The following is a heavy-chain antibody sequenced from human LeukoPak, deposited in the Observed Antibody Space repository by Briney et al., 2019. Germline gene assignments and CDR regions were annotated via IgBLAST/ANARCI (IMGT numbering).Heavy chain of an antibody. D-gene: IGHD2-21*02. CDR3: ARDCGSDCSQAFDI. CDR2: IKQDGTQK. V-gene: IGHV3-7*05. CDR1: GFTFSNYW. J-gene: IGHJ3*02. Sequence: GGSLRLSCAASGFTFSNYWMSWVRQAPGKGLEWVADIKQDGTQKYYVDSVEGRFTISRDNAKNSLYLQMNSLRVEDTAMYYCARDCGSDCSQAFDIWGQGTMVTVSS.